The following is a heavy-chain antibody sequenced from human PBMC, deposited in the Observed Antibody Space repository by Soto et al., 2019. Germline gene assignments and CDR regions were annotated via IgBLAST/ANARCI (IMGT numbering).Heavy chain of an antibody. J-gene: IGHJ4*02. CDR3: ARDVGYSYGYGYGY. D-gene: IGHD5-18*01. CDR2: ISTSNGDT. V-gene: IGHV1-18*04. Sequence: QVQLVQSGAEVKKPGASVTISCKASGYTFTANGVSWVRQAPGLGLEWIGWISTSNGDTNYAHSLQGRVTMTTDTSTSTAYLEVRSLRSDDTAVYWCARDVGYSYGYGYGYWGQGTLVTVSS. CDR1: GYTFTANG.